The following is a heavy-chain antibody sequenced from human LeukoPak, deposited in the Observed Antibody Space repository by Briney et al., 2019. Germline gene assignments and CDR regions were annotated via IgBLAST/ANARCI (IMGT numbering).Heavy chain of an antibody. J-gene: IGHJ4*02. CDR1: GGSITSSSYY. CDR2: IYYSGST. D-gene: IGHD1-26*01. Sequence: SETLSLTCTVSGGSITSSSYYWGWIRQPPGKGLEWFGSIYYSGSTYYNPSLKSRVTISVDTSKKQFSLKLTSVTAADTAVYYCAGPSVGAITGIDYWGQGILVTVSS. CDR3: AGPSVGAITGIDY. V-gene: IGHV4-39*01.